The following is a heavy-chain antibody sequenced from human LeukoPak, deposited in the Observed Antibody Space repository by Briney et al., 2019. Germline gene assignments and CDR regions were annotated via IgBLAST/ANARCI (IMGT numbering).Heavy chain of an antibody. CDR1: GFTFSTYS. CDR3: ARRVSTIWSFGF. J-gene: IGHJ4*02. CDR2: ISSSSSSI. D-gene: IGHD5/OR15-5a*01. Sequence: GGSLRLSCAASGFTFSTYSMNWVRQAPGKGLEWVSYISSSSSSIYYADSVKGRFTISRDNAKNSLYLQMNSLRDEDTVVYYCARRVSTIWSFGFWRQGTLVTVSS. V-gene: IGHV3-48*02.